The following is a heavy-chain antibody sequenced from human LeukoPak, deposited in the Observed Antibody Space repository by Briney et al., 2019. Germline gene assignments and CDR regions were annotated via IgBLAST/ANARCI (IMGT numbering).Heavy chain of an antibody. V-gene: IGHV3-13*01. CDR3: AGDRRADYGRNDDAFDI. J-gene: IGHJ3*02. D-gene: IGHD4-23*01. Sequence: CLSLSCAVSGLSLNEYAMQWVRQAAGKGLEWVLDIGNGSDTHYSRSVKGRCIISRENAKNSLFLQMNSLGVGDTAVYYCAGDRRADYGRNDDAFDIWGQGTMVTVSS. CDR1: GLSLNEYA. CDR2: IGNGSDT.